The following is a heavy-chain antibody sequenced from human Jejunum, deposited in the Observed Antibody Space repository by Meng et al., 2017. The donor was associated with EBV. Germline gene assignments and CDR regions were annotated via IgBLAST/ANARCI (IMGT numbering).Heavy chain of an antibody. CDR3: SRDLAGPYDD. CDR2: INENGRTT. Sequence: VQRVESGGALGQPGGSLSLSCAASGFTLSAYWMHWVRQAPGKGLVWISRINENGRTTTYADSVKGRFTISRDNTKNTLYLQMNNLRAEDTAVYFCSRDLAGPYDDWGQGTLVTVSS. V-gene: IGHV3-74*01. CDR1: GFTLSAYW. J-gene: IGHJ4*02.